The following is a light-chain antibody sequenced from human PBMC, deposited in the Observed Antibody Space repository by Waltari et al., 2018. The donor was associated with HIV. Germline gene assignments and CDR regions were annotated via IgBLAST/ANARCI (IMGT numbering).Light chain of an antibody. J-gene: IGLJ2*01. CDR1: SSNIGSNY. CDR3: AAWDDSLSGHVV. V-gene: IGLV1-47*01. Sequence: QSVLTQPPSASGTPGQRVTISCSGSSSNIGSNYVYWYQQLPGTAPKLLIYRSNPRPSGAPGRFSGSKAGTSASLAISGLRSEDEADYYCAAWDDSLSGHVVFGGGTKLTVL. CDR2: RSN.